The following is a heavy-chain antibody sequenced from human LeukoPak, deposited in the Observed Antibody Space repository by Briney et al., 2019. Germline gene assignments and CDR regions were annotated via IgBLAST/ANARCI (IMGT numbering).Heavy chain of an antibody. Sequence: SGPTLVNPTETLTLTCTVSGFSLSNARMGVSWIRQPPGKALEWLAHISSNDEKSYSTSLKSRLTISKDTSKSQVVPTMTNMDPVDTATYYCARIGYYYYGMDVWGQGTTVTVSS. CDR3: ARIGYYYYGMDV. CDR2: ISSNDEK. CDR1: GFSLSNARMG. V-gene: IGHV2-26*01. J-gene: IGHJ6*02.